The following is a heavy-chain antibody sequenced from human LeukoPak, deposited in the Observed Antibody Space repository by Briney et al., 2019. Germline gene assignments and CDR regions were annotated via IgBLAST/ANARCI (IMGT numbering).Heavy chain of an antibody. J-gene: IGHJ4*02. CDR3: ARSRTNYDNVWGSFRSYYFDY. D-gene: IGHD3-16*02. Sequence: GGSLRLSCAASGFTFSDYYMSWIRQAPGKGLEWVSYISSSGSTINYADSVKGRFTISRDNAKNSLYLQMNSLRAENTAVYYCARSRTNYDNVWGSFRSYYFDYWGQGTLVTVSS. V-gene: IGHV3-11*01. CDR1: GFTFSDYY. CDR2: ISSSGSTI.